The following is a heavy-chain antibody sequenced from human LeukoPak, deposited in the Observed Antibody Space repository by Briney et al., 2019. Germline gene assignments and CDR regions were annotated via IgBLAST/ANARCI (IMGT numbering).Heavy chain of an antibody. V-gene: IGHV3-7*01. J-gene: IGHJ4*02. Sequence: GGSLRLSCAASGFTFSSYWMSWVRQAPGKGLEWVANIKQDGSEKYYVDSVKGRFTISRDNAKNSLYLQMNSLRVEDTAVYYCVCLGLGGLSLDWGQGTLVTVSS. CDR2: IKQDGSEK. D-gene: IGHD3-16*01. CDR3: VCLGLGGLSLD. CDR1: GFTFSSYW.